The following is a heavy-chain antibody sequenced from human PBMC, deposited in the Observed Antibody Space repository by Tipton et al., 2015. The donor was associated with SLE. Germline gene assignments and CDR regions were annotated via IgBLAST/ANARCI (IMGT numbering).Heavy chain of an antibody. V-gene: IGHV1-8*01. CDR2: MNPNSGNT. CDR3: AAYGSGSYFSDAFDI. Sequence: QSGAEVKKPGASVKVSCKASGYTFTSYDTNWVRQATGQGLEWMGWMNPNSGNTGYAQKFQGRVTMTRNTSISTAYMELSSLRSEDTAVYYCAAYGSGSYFSDAFDIWGQGTMVTVSS. CDR1: GYTFTSYD. D-gene: IGHD3-10*01. J-gene: IGHJ3*02.